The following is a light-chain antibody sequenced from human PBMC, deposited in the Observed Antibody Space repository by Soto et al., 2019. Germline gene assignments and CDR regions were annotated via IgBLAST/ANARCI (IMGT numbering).Light chain of an antibody. CDR2: EVS. V-gene: IGLV2-14*01. Sequence: QSALTQPASVSGSPGQSVTISCTGTSSDVGAYKYVSWYPQHPGKAPKLMIYEVSNRPSGVSNRFSGSKSGNTASLTISGLQADDGADYYCNSYAGDIIRFVFGTGTKVTVL. J-gene: IGLJ1*01. CDR1: SSDVGAYKY. CDR3: NSYAGDIIRFV.